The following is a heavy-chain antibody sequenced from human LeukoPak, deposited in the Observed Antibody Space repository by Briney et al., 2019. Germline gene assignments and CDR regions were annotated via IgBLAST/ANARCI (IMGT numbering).Heavy chain of an antibody. Sequence: GASVKVSCKASGGIFSSYTISWVRQAPGQGLEWMGRIIPILGIANYAQKFQGRVTITADKSTSTAYMELSSLRSEDTAVYYCAREAPGIAAAADYWGQGTLVTVSS. CDR2: IIPILGIA. CDR3: AREAPGIAAAADY. D-gene: IGHD6-13*01. J-gene: IGHJ4*02. CDR1: GGIFSSYT. V-gene: IGHV1-69*04.